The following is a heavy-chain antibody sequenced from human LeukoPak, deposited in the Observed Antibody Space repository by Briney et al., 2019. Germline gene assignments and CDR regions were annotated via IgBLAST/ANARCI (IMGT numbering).Heavy chain of an antibody. J-gene: IGHJ3*02. Sequence: GGSLRLSCAASGFTFSSYGMSWVRQAPGKGLEWVSGISGRGDITYYADSVRGRFTISRDNSKNTLHLQMNSLRAEDTAVYYCAKSPSTVTPNGFDIWGQGIMVTVSS. V-gene: IGHV3-23*01. D-gene: IGHD4-23*01. CDR1: GFTFSSYG. CDR2: ISGRGDIT. CDR3: AKSPSTVTPNGFDI.